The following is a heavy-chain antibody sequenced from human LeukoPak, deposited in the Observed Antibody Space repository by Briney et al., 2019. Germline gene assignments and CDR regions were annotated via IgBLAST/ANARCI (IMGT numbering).Heavy chain of an antibody. J-gene: IGHJ4*02. CDR2: ISYDGSNK. CDR1: GFTFSSYA. Sequence: GRSLRLSCAASGFTFSSYAMHWVRQAPGKGLERVAVISYDGSNKYYADSVKGRFFISRDNSKNILYLQMNSLRAEDTAVYYCARGNEKGYWGQGTLVTVSS. CDR3: ARGNEKGY. V-gene: IGHV3-30-3*01.